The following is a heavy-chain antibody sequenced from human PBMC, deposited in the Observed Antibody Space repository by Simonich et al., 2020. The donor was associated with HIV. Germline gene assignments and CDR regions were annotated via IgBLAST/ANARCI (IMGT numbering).Heavy chain of an antibody. CDR2: IDHSVFT. D-gene: IGHD2-15*01. V-gene: IGHV4-34*01. CDR1: GGSFSGYY. Sequence: QVQLQQWGAGLLKPSETLSLTCAVYGGSFSGYYWGWIRQPPGKGLEWIGSIDHSVFTYYSPSLKSRVTISVDTSKNHFSLKLTSVTAADTAVYYCARVGRGAEFDYWGQGTLVTVSS. CDR3: ARVGRGAEFDY. J-gene: IGHJ4*02.